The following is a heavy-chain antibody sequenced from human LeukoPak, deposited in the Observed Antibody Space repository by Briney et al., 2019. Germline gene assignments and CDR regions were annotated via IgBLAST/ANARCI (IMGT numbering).Heavy chain of an antibody. Sequence: PGGSLRLSCAASGFTFSIYAMSWVRQAPGKGLEWVSAISGSGGSTYYADSVKGRFTISRDNSKNTLYLQINSLRAEDTAVYYCAKSFFQWLAHDAFDFWGQGTMVTVSS. CDR2: ISGSGGST. D-gene: IGHD6-19*01. J-gene: IGHJ3*01. CDR1: GFTFSIYA. CDR3: AKSFFQWLAHDAFDF. V-gene: IGHV3-23*01.